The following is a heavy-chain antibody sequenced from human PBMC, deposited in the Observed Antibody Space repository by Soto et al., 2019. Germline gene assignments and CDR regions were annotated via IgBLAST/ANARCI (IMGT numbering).Heavy chain of an antibody. J-gene: IGHJ4*02. Sequence: PGGSLRLSCTASGFTFGDYAMSWFRQAPGKGLEWVGFIRSKAYGGTTEYAASVKGRFTISRDDSKSIAYLQMNSLKTEDTAVFYFTRSHSRGGSWDLDYWGRGTLVTVSS. CDR3: TRSHSRGGSWDLDY. V-gene: IGHV3-49*03. CDR1: GFTFGDYA. CDR2: IRSKAYGGTT. D-gene: IGHD2-15*01.